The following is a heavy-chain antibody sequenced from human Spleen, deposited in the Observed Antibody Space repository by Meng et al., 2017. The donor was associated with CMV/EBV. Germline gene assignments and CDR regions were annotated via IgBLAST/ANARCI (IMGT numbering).Heavy chain of an antibody. CDR3: ASLELGINAFDI. V-gene: IGHV1-24*01. Sequence: SVNVYCTVSGYTLSDLSMHWVRQAPGKGPEWLGGFDPQSAKTVYAQKFQGRLTMTEDTSTDTAYMELRSLRAEDTAVYYCASLELGINAFDIWGQGTMVTVSS. CDR1: GYTLSDLS. J-gene: IGHJ3*02. D-gene: IGHD7-27*01. CDR2: FDPQSAKT.